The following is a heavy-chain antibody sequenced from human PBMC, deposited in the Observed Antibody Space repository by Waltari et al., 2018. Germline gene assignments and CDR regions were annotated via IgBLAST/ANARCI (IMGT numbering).Heavy chain of an antibody. V-gene: IGHV3-23*04. CDR2: IRGSGGST. J-gene: IGHJ3*02. CDR3: AKDLPAFIARDAFDI. CDR1: GLTFSSYA. Sequence: VQLVESGEGLVQPGGSLRPSCAAPGLTFSSYAMSWVRTAPGKGLELVSAIRGSGGSTYYADSVKGRFTISRDNSKTTLYLQMNSLRAEDTAVYYCAKDLPAFIARDAFDIWGQGTMVTVSS. D-gene: IGHD2-15*01.